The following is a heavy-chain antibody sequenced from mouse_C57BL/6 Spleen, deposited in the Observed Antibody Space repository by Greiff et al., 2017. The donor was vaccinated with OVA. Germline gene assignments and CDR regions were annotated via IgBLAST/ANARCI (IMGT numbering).Heavy chain of an antibody. V-gene: IGHV3-8*01. CDR1: GYSITSDY. D-gene: IGHD1-1*01. CDR2: ISYSGST. CDR3: ARYSYYYGSSYEGYFDV. Sequence: DVMLVESGPGLAKPSQTLSLTCSVTGYSITSDYWNWIRKFPGNKLEYMGYISYSGSTYYNPSLKSRISITRDTSKNQYYLQLNSVTTEDTATYYCARYSYYYGSSYEGYFDVWGTGTTVTVSS. J-gene: IGHJ1*03.